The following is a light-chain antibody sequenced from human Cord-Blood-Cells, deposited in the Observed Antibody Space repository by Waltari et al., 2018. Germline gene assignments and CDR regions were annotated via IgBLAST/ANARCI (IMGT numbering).Light chain of an antibody. CDR2: EAS. J-gene: IGKJ1*01. Sequence: EIVLTQSPATLSLSPGDRATLPCRASQSVSSYLAWYQQKPGQAPRLLIYEASNRATGIPARFSGSGSGTDFTLTISSLEPEDFAVYYCQQRSNLPRTVGQGTKVEIK. CDR1: QSVSSY. V-gene: IGKV3-11*01. CDR3: QQRSNLPRT.